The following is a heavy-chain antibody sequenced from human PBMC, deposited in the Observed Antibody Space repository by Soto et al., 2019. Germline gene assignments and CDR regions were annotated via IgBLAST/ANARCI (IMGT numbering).Heavy chain of an antibody. J-gene: IGHJ3*02. CDR3: ARQGPGDAFDI. CDR2: IYYSGST. Sequence: SETLSLTCTVSGGSISSYYWSWIRQPPGKGLEWIGYIYYSGSTNYNPSIKSRVTISVDTSKNQFSLKMSSVTAADTAVYYCARQGPGDAFDIWGQGTMVTVSS. CDR1: GGSISSYY. V-gene: IGHV4-59*08.